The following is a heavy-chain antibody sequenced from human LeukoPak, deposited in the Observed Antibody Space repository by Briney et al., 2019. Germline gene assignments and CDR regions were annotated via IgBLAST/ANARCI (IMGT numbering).Heavy chain of an antibody. Sequence: GGSLRLSCEGSGFTFSNYWMGWVRQAPGRGLQWVANIKTDGSEKYYVDSVKGRFTISRDNAKNSLYLQMNSLRAEDTAVYYCATYSSLNRREFQYWGQGTLLTVSS. J-gene: IGHJ1*01. CDR2: IKTDGSEK. CDR1: GFTFSNYW. CDR3: ATYSSLNRREFQY. V-gene: IGHV3-7*01. D-gene: IGHD3-22*01.